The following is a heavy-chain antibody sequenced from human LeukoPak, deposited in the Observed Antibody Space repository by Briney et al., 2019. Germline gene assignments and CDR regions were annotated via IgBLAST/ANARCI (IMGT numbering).Heavy chain of an antibody. Sequence: PGGSLRLSCEASGFNFHNFAMHWVRQAPGKGLEWVAVISNDERNKYYTDSVKGRFTISRDNSKSTVYLQMNSLRPEDTAVYYCAKDLHDYGGNLWDYWGQGTLVTVSS. J-gene: IGHJ4*02. CDR1: GFNFHNFA. CDR3: AKDLHDYGGNLWDY. V-gene: IGHV3-30*04. CDR2: ISNDERNK. D-gene: IGHD4-23*01.